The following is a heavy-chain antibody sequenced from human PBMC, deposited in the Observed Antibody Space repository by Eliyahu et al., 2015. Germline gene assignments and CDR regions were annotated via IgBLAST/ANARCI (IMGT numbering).Heavy chain of an antibody. CDR1: GFTFSXXS. D-gene: IGHD6-19*01. Sequence: VQLVESGGGLVKPGGSLRLSCAASGFTFSXXSMNWVRQAPGKGLEWVSSISSSSSYIYYADSVKGRFTIPRDNAKNSLYLQMNSLRAEDTAVYYCARRGQWLVQMGPTDYYYGMDVWGQGTTVTVSS. J-gene: IGHJ6*02. CDR3: ARRGQWLVQMGPTDYYYGMDV. V-gene: IGHV3-21*01. CDR2: ISSSSSYI.